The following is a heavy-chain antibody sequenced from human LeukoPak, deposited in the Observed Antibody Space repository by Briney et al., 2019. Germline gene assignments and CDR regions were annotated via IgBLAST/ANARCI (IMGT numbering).Heavy chain of an antibody. CDR2: FYYSPTP. Sequence: SETLSLTCTVSGGSINNRKYYWGWVRQPPGKGLEWIVSFYYSPTPYYNPSLKSRVTISADTSKNQLSLELTSVTAADTAEYFCARRYSYGSGMYGLDVWGQGTTVTVSS. J-gene: IGHJ6*02. V-gene: IGHV4-39*01. CDR1: GGSINNRKYY. CDR3: ARRYSYGSGMYGLDV. D-gene: IGHD3-10*01.